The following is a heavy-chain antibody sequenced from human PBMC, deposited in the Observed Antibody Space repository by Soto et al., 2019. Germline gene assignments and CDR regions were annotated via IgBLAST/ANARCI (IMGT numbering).Heavy chain of an antibody. Sequence: PSETLSLTCTVSGGSISSYYWSWIRQPPGKGLEWIGYIYYSGSTNYNPSLKSRVTISVDTSKNQFSLKLSSVTAADTAVYYCARIEVYYYDSSGYFDYWGQGTLVTVS. V-gene: IGHV4-59*01. CDR2: IYYSGST. J-gene: IGHJ4*02. CDR3: ARIEVYYYDSSGYFDY. CDR1: GGSISSYY. D-gene: IGHD3-22*01.